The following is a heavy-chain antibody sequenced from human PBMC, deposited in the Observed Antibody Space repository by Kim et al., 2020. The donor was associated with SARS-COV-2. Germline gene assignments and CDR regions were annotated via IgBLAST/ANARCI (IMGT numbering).Heavy chain of an antibody. J-gene: IGHJ4*02. CDR1: GFTFSSYG. D-gene: IGHD1-26*01. CDR3: AREGRSGSYLGY. V-gene: IGHV3-33*01. CDR2: IWYDGSNK. Sequence: GGSLRLSCAASGFTFSSYGMHWVRQAPGKGLEWVAVIWYDGSNKYYADSVKGRFTISRDNSKNTLYLQMNSLRAEDTAVYYCAREGRSGSYLGYWGQGTLVTVSS.